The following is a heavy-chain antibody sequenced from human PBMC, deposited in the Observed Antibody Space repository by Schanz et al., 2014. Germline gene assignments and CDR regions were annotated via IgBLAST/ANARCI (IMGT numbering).Heavy chain of an antibody. CDR1: GFTFSSYW. CDR2: IKEDGSEK. V-gene: IGHV3-7*03. Sequence: EVQLVESGGGLVQPGGSLRLSCEASGFTFSSYWMSWVRQAPGKGLEWVANIKEDGSEKYYVDSVKGRFTISRDNARNSLYLQMNSLRAEDTAVYYCAKIWKGHPIEVRPGWSDGMDVWGQGTTVIVSS. CDR3: AKIWKGHPIEVRPGWSDGMDV. D-gene: IGHD6-6*01. J-gene: IGHJ6*02.